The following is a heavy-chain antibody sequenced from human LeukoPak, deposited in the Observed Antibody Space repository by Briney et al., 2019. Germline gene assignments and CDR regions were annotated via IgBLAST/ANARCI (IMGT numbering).Heavy chain of an antibody. CDR3: ARAKVRNGMDV. Sequence: GGSLRLSCVASGLTFSSDWMHWVRQPPGKGLGWVSRINSDGSSTSYAGSVKGRFTISRDNAKNTLYLQMNSLRAEDTAVYYCARAKVRNGMDVWGQGTTVTVSS. CDR1: GLTFSSDW. D-gene: IGHD2-2*01. CDR2: INSDGSST. J-gene: IGHJ6*02. V-gene: IGHV3-74*01.